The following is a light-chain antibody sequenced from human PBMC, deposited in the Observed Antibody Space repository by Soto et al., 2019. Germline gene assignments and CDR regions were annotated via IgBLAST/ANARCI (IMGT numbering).Light chain of an antibody. CDR2: DVS. V-gene: IGLV2-14*01. CDR1: TSDVGRYNY. Sequence: QSALTQPASVSGSPGQSITISCTGTTSDVGRYNYVSWHQQHPGKAPKLLIFDVSNRRSGVSDRFSGSKSGNTASLTISGLQAEDVGDYYCNSYTTGTTWVFGGGTQLTV. J-gene: IGLJ3*02. CDR3: NSYTTGTTWV.